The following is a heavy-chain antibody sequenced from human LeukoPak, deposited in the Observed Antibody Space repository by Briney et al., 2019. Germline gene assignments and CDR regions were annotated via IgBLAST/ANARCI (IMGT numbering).Heavy chain of an antibody. CDR3: ITDPGEWEPI. CDR1: GLTFSNAW. J-gene: IGHJ3*02. V-gene: IGHV3-15*01. Sequence: GGSRRLSCAASGLTFSNAWMSWVRQAPGKGLEWVGRIKSKTDGGTTDYAAPVKGRFTISRDDSKNTLYLQMNRLKTEDTAVYYCITDPGEWEPIWGQGTMVTVSS. CDR2: IKSKTDGGTT. D-gene: IGHD1-26*01.